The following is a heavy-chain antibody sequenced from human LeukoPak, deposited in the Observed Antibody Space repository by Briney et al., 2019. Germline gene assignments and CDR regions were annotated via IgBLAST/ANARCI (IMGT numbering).Heavy chain of an antibody. J-gene: IGHJ5*02. D-gene: IGHD3-9*01. V-gene: IGHV4-59*01. CDR3: ARVRGYDILTGYYSNWFDP. CDR2: IYYSGST. CDR1: GGSISSYY. Sequence: SETLSLTCTVSGGSISSYYWSWIRQPPGKGLEWIGYIYYSGSTNYNPSLKSRVTISVDTSKNQFSLKLSSVTAADTAVYYCARVRGYDILTGYYSNWFDPWGQGTLVTVSS.